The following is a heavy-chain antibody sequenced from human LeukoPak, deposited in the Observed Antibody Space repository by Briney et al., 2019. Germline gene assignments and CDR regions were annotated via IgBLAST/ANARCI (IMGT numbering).Heavy chain of an antibody. CDR3: AKAAIRYTTRWNNFDS. CDR1: GFTFDDYA. V-gene: IGHV3-43D*03. J-gene: IGHJ4*02. Sequence: GGSLRLSCAASGFTFDDYAMHWVRQAPGKGLEWVSLISWDGNNIYYADSMKGRFTISRDNSKNSLYLQMNSLRVEDSAFYYCAKAAIRYTTRWNNFDSWGQGTLVTVSS. D-gene: IGHD2-2*02. CDR2: ISWDGNNI.